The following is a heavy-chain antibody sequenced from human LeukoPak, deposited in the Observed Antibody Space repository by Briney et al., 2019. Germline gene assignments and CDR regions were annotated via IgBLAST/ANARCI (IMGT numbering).Heavy chain of an antibody. CDR3: ARAPLTLYDSSGYYYSYYFDY. CDR1: GYTFTSYY. J-gene: IGHJ4*02. CDR2: IYPGCGST. Sequence: ASVKVSCKASGYTFTSYYIHWVRQAPGQGVGWMGIIYPGCGSTSYAQKFQGRVTITADESTSTAYMELSSLRSEDTAVYYCARAPLTLYDSSGYYYSYYFDYWGQGTLVTVSS. V-gene: IGHV1-46*01. D-gene: IGHD3-22*01.